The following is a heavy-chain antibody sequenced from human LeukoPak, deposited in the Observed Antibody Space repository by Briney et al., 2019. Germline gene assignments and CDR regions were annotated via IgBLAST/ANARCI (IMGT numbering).Heavy chain of an antibody. D-gene: IGHD3-10*01. CDR2: IYSGGST. V-gene: IGHV3-53*01. J-gene: IGHJ4*02. CDR1: GFTVSSNY. CDR3: ARVLLWFGEADY. Sequence: PGGSLRLSCAASGFTVSSNYMSWVRQDPGKGLEWVSVIYSGGSTYYADSVKGRFTISRDNSKNTLYLQMNSLRAEDTAVYYCARVLLWFGEADYWGQGTLVTVSS.